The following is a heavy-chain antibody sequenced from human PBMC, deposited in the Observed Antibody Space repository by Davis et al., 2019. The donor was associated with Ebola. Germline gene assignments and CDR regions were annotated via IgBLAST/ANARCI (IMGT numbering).Heavy chain of an antibody. Sequence: SVKVSCKASGGTFSTYAISWVRQAPGQGLEWMGGIIPIFGTSNYAQKFQGRVTMTEDTSTDTAYMELSSLRSDDTAVYYCARGRKLSSGWLNWFDPWGQGTLVTVSS. CDR3: ARGRKLSSGWLNWFDP. V-gene: IGHV1-69*06. CDR1: GGTFSTYA. D-gene: IGHD6-19*01. CDR2: IIPIFGTS. J-gene: IGHJ5*02.